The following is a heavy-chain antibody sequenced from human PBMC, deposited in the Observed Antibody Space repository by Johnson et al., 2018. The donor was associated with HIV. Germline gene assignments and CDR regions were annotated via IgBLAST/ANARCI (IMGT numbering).Heavy chain of an antibody. CDR3: ASEVRGVLDI. V-gene: IGHV3-30*19. Sequence: VQLVESGGGVVQPGRSLRLSCAASGFTFSSYGIHWVRQAPGKGLEWVAVISYDGSNKYYADSVKGRFTISRDNSKNTLYLQMNSLRVEDTAVYYCASEVRGVLDIWGQGTMVTVSS. D-gene: IGHD3-10*01. CDR1: GFTFSSYG. CDR2: ISYDGSNK. J-gene: IGHJ3*02.